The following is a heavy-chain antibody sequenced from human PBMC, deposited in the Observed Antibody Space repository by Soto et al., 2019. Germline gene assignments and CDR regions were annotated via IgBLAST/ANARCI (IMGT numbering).Heavy chain of an antibody. V-gene: IGHV3-15*01. CDR2: IKSKTDGGTT. Sequence: PGGSLRLSCAASGFTFSNAWMSWVRQAPGKGLEWVGRIKSKTDGGTTDYAAPVKGRFTISRDDSKNTLYLQMNSLKTEDTAVYYCTTVRYSSSWYRWFDPWGQGTLVTVS. J-gene: IGHJ5*02. CDR3: TTVRYSSSWYRWFDP. CDR1: GFTFSNAW. D-gene: IGHD6-13*01.